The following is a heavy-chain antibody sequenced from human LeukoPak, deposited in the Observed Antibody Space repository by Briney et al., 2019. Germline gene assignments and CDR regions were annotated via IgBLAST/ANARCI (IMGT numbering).Heavy chain of an antibody. CDR2: INPNSGGT. D-gene: IGHD1-26*01. CDR1: GYTFTGYY. V-gene: IGHV1-2*02. CDR3: ATRDVGATSYPDHDAFDI. J-gene: IGHJ3*02. Sequence: GASVKVSCKASGYTFTGYYMHWVRQAPGQGLEWMGWINPNSGGTNYAQKFQGRVTMTRDTSISTAYMELSRLRSDDTAVYYCATRDVGATSYPDHDAFDIWGQGTMVTVSS.